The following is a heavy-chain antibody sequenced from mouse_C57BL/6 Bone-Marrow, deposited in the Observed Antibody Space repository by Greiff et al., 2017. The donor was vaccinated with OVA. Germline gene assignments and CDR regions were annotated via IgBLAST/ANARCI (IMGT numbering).Heavy chain of an antibody. Sequence: EVKLVESGGDLVKPGGSLKLSCAASGFTFSSYGMSWVRQTPDKRLEWVATISSGGSYTYYPDSVKGRFTISRDNAKNTLYLQMSSLKSEDTAMYYCERHGDYGRFVDYWGQGTTLTVSS. CDR1: GFTFSSYG. CDR2: ISSGGSYT. V-gene: IGHV5-6*01. J-gene: IGHJ2*01. D-gene: IGHD1-1*01. CDR3: ERHGDYGRFVDY.